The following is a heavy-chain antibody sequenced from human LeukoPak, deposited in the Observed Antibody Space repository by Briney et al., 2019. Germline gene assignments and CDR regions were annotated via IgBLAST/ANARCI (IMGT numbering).Heavy chain of an antibody. J-gene: IGHJ5*02. V-gene: IGHV4-59*08. CDR3: ARYNWNSPEDGWFDP. Sequence: SETLSLTCTVSGDSISRYYWGWIRQPPGRGLEWIGYMYYSGSTNYNPSLKSRVTISVDTSKKHFSLKLSSVTAADTAVYYCARYNWNSPEDGWFDPWGQGTLVTVSS. CDR1: GDSISRYY. CDR2: MYYSGST. D-gene: IGHD1-7*01.